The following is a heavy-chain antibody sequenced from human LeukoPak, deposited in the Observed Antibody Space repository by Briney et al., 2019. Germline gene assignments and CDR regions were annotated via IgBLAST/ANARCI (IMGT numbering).Heavy chain of an antibody. CDR3: ARGLSDSSGYYYLFNY. D-gene: IGHD3-22*01. Sequence: RASVKVSCKASGYTFTGYYMHWVRQAPGQGLEWMGWINPNSGGTNYAQKFQGRVTMTRDTSISTAYMELSRLRSDDTAVYYCARGLSDSSGYYYLFNYWGQGTLVTVSS. V-gene: IGHV1-2*02. J-gene: IGHJ4*02. CDR2: INPNSGGT. CDR1: GYTFTGYY.